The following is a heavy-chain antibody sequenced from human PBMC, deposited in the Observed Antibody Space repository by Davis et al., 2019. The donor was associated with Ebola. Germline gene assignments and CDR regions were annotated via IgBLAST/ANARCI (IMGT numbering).Heavy chain of an antibody. Sequence: ASVKVSCKASGYTFTSYGISWVRQPPGHGLEWMGWIRAYNGNTNYAQKLQGKVTMTTDTSTSTAYMELRSPRSDDTAVYSCARDWGGTIGSSREYYFDYWGQGTLVTVSS. CDR2: IRAYNGNT. V-gene: IGHV1-18*01. CDR3: ARDWGGTIGSSREYYFDY. J-gene: IGHJ4*02. CDR1: GYTFTSYG. D-gene: IGHD6-6*01.